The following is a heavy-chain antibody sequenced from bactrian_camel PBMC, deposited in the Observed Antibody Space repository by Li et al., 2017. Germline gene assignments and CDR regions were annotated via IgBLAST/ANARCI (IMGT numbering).Heavy chain of an antibody. V-gene: IGHV3S55*01. CDR1: GYTYDTYC. D-gene: IGHD6*01. CDR2: IDSDGDT. CDR3: AEGRGSRGEHCYSLNY. J-gene: IGHJ4*01. Sequence: HVQLVESGGGSVQAGGSLRLSCAARGYTYDTYCMGWFRRPPGKEREGIAVIDSDGDTAYAESLKDRFTISRDSAKNTVYLQMNNLQPEDTATYYCAEGRGSRGEHCYSLNYWGQGTQVTVS.